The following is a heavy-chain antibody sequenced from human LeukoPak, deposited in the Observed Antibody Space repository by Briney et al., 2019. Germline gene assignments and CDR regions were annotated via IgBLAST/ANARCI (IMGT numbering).Heavy chain of an antibody. CDR1: GXSISSSSYY. CDR2: IYYSGSS. J-gene: IGHJ4*02. D-gene: IGHD5-18*01. CDR3: ARHVDTATDYFDY. V-gene: IGHV4-39*01. Sequence: SSETLSLTWTVSGXSISSSSYYWGWIRQPPGKGLEWIGSIYYSGSSYYNPSLKSRVTISVHTSKNQFSLKLSSVTAADTAVYYCARHVDTATDYFDYWGQGTLVTVSS.